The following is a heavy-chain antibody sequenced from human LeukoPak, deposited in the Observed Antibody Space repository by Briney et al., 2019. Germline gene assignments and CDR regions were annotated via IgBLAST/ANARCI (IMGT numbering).Heavy chain of an antibody. D-gene: IGHD3-10*01. CDR2: IKSKTDGGTT. CDR3: TTPLYYYGSGSYYNPSTY. V-gene: IGHV3-15*07. Sequence: GGSLRLSCAASGFTFSNAWMDWVRQAPGKGLEWVGRIKSKTDGGTTDYAAPVKGRFTISRDDSKNTLYLQMNSLKTEDTVVYYCTTPLYYYGSGSYYNPSTYWGQGTLVTVSS. CDR1: GFTFSNAW. J-gene: IGHJ4*02.